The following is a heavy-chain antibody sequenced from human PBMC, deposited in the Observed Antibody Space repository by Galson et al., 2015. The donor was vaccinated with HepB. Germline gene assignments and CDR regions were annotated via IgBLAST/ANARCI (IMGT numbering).Heavy chain of an antibody. J-gene: IGHJ4*02. V-gene: IGHV4-34*01. CDR2: INHSGST. Sequence: KPSETLSLTCAVYGGSFSGYYWSWIRQPPGKGLEWIGEINHSGSTNYNPSLKSRVTISVDTSKNQFSLKLSSVTAADTAVYYCARGRGYNLVYWGQGTLVTVSS. D-gene: IGHD5-24*01. CDR3: ARGRGYNLVY. CDR1: GGSFSGYY.